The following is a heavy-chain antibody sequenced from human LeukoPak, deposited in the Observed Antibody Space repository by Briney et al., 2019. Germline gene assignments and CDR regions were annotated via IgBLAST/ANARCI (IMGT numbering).Heavy chain of an antibody. J-gene: IGHJ4*02. CDR1: GYTFTNYW. CDR2: LYPGNSET. CDR3: ATSEKRKGFTSGAAQFDS. V-gene: IGHV5-51*01. D-gene: IGHD1-1*01. Sequence: GESLKISCKGSGYTFTNYWIAWVRQMPGKGLEWMGVLYPGNSETRYSPTFQGQVAISADKSTSTAYLQWSSLKASDTAMYYCATSEKRKGFTSGAAQFDSWGQGSLVIVSS.